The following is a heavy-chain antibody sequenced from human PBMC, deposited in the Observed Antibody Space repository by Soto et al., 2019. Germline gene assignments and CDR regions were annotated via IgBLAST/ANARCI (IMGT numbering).Heavy chain of an antibody. D-gene: IGHD2-8*01. Sequence: ASVKVSCKASGSSFTDYHIPWVRHAPGHGPEWLGRINPKSGGTSTAQKFQGWVTMTTDTSISTASMELTRLTSYDTAIYYCARGDSTDCSNGVCSFFYNHDMDVWGQGTTVTVSS. CDR2: INPKSGGT. J-gene: IGHJ6*02. V-gene: IGHV1-2*04. CDR3: ARGDSTDCSNGVCSFFYNHDMDV. CDR1: GSSFTDYH.